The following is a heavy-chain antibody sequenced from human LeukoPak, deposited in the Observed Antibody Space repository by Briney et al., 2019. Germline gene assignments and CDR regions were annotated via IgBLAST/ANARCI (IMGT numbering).Heavy chain of an antibody. J-gene: IGHJ4*02. CDR1: GFTFRSYW. CDR3: ARATTGSYDY. Sequence: PGGSLRLSCAASGFTFRSYWMHWVRQAPGKGLVWVSRINSDGGSTSYADSVKRRFTISRDNAENTLYLQMNSLRVEDTAVFYCARATTGSYDYWGQGTLVTVSS. D-gene: IGHD1-26*01. V-gene: IGHV3-74*01. CDR2: INSDGGST.